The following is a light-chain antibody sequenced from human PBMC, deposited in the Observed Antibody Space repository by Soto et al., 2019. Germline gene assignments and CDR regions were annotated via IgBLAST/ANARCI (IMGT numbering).Light chain of an antibody. Sequence: MTQSPATLSVSPGERATLSCRASQSINNYLAWYQLRPGKAPRLLIYYASTLDRGVPSRFSGSGSGTEFTLTISSLQPDDFATYYCQQYASFSPAFGQGTKVGI. CDR3: QQYASFSPA. V-gene: IGKV1-5*01. CDR1: QSINNY. CDR2: YAS. J-gene: IGKJ1*01.